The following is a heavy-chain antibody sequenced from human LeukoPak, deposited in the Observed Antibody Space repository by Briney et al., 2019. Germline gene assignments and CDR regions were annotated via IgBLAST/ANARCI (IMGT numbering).Heavy chain of an antibody. Sequence: ASVKVSCKASGYTFTSYDINWLRQATGQGLEWMGWMNPNSGNTGYAKKFQGRITMTRNTSISTAYMELSSLSSVDTAVYYGARGVSFGLSGVWGQGTTVTVSS. J-gene: IGHJ6*02. CDR3: ARGVSFGLSGV. D-gene: IGHD3-10*01. CDR1: GYTFTSYD. CDR2: MNPNSGNT. V-gene: IGHV1-8*01.